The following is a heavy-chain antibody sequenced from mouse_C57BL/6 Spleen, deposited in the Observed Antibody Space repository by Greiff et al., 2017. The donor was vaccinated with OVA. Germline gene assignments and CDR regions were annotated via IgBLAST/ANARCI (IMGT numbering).Heavy chain of an antibody. D-gene: IGHD2-4*01. CDR2: IDPNSGGT. V-gene: IGHV1-72*01. CDR3: ATFYDDYDGPFDY. Sequence: VQLQQPGAELVKPGASVKLSCKASGYTFTSYWMHWVKQRPGRGLEWIGRIDPNSGGTNYNEKFKSKATLTVDKPSSTAYMQLSSLTSEDSAVYCCATFYDDYDGPFDYWGQGTTLTVSS. J-gene: IGHJ2*01. CDR1: GYTFTSYW.